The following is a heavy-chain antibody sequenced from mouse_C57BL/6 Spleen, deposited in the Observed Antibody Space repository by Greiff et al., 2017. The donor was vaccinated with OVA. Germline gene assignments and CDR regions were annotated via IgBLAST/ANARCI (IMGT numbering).Heavy chain of an antibody. J-gene: IGHJ1*03. Sequence: QVQLQQPGAELVRPGTSVKLSCKASGYTFTSYWMHWVKQRPGQGLEWIGVIDPSDSYTNYNQKFKGKATLTVDTSSSTAYMQLSSLTSEDSAVYYGARDTTVVARYFDVWGTGTTVTVSS. CDR3: ARDTTVVARYFDV. D-gene: IGHD1-1*01. V-gene: IGHV1-59*01. CDR1: GYTFTSYW. CDR2: IDPSDSYT.